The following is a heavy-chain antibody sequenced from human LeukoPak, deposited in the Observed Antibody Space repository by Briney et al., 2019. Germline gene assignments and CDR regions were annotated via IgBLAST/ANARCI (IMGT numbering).Heavy chain of an antibody. D-gene: IGHD2-2*01. Sequence: SETLSLTCTVSGGSISSYYWSWIRQPAGKGLEWIGRIYTSGSTNYNPSLKSRGTMSVDTSKNQFSLKLSSVTAADTAVYYCARDLDIVVVPAAEQRGWFDPWGQGTLVTVSS. V-gene: IGHV4-4*07. CDR2: IYTSGST. J-gene: IGHJ5*02. CDR1: GGSISSYY. CDR3: ARDLDIVVVPAAEQRGWFDP.